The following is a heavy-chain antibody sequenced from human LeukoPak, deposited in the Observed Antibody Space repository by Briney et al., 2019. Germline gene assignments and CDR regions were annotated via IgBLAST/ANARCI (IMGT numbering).Heavy chain of an antibody. CDR1: GFTFSSYE. V-gene: IGHV3-48*03. CDR2: ISSSGSTI. D-gene: IGHD5-12*01. J-gene: IGHJ4*02. Sequence: PGGSLRLSCAASGFTFSSYEMNWVRQAPGKGLEWVSYISSSGSTIYYADSVKGRFTISRDNAKNSLYLQMNSLRAEDTAVYYCARTYSGYDRPSDYWGQGTLVTVSS. CDR3: ARTYSGYDRPSDY.